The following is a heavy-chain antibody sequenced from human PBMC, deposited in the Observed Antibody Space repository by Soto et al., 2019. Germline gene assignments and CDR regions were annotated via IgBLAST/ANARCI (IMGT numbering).Heavy chain of an antibody. V-gene: IGHV1-2*04. Sequence: SGKVSCKGSGCTFTGYFTHWARQAPGQGPEWMGWINPSSGDTNYAQKFHDWVTLTRDTSINTAYLDLNRLKSGDTSVYYCARSPGNWLFDYWGQGTLDTVSS. CDR1: GCTFTGYF. CDR3: ARSPGNWLFDY. J-gene: IGHJ4*02. D-gene: IGHD1-20*01. CDR2: INPSSGDT.